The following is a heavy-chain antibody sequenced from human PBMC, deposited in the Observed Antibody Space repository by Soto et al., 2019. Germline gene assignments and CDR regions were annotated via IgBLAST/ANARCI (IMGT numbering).Heavy chain of an antibody. CDR1: GFSLSTSGVG. V-gene: IGHV2-5*02. D-gene: IGHD3-9*01. CDR2: IYWDDDK. J-gene: IGHJ4*02. CDR3: AHIRYYEILTGPPPLDY. Sequence: QITLKESGPTLVKPTQTLTLTCTFSGFSLSTSGVGVGWIRQPPGKALEWLALIYWDDDKRYSPSLKSRLTTTKNPSKNQVVLTMTNMDPVETATYYCAHIRYYEILTGPPPLDYWGQGTLVTVSS.